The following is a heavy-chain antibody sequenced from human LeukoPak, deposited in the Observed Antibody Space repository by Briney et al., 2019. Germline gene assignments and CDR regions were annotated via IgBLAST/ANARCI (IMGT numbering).Heavy chain of an antibody. CDR3: AKTRVAQTFDS. CDR1: GGSISGSSYY. J-gene: IGHJ4*02. CDR2: IYFSGVT. V-gene: IGHV4-39*07. D-gene: IGHD2-15*01. Sequence: PSETLSLTCTVSGGSISGSSYYWVWIRQSPEKGLEWIGNIYFSGVTYHNPSLKSRVTISVDTSRNLFSLKLSSVTAADTAVYYCAKTRVAQTFDSWGQGTLVTVSS.